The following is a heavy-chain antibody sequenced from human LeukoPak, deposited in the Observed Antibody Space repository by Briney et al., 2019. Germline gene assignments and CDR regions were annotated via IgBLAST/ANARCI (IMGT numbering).Heavy chain of an antibody. CDR1: GGTFSNYA. Sequence: ASVKVSCKASGGTFSNYAINWVRQATGQGLEWMGWMNPNSGNTGYAQKFQGRVTITRNTSISTAYMDLSSLRSDDTAVYYCARRAVAYYYYYYMDVWGKGTTVTVSS. D-gene: IGHD6-19*01. J-gene: IGHJ6*03. CDR2: MNPNSGNT. V-gene: IGHV1-8*03. CDR3: ARRAVAYYYYYYMDV.